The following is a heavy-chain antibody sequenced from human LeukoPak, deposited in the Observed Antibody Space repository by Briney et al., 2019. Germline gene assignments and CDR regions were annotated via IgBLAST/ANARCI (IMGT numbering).Heavy chain of an antibody. Sequence: GGSLRLSCAASGFTFSSYAMSWVRQAPGKGLEWVSSISSSSSHIYYADSVKGRFTISRDNAKNSLYLQMNSLRAEDTAVYYCAKSYGDYEVFDYWGQGTLVTVSS. J-gene: IGHJ4*02. D-gene: IGHD4-17*01. V-gene: IGHV3-21*01. CDR3: AKSYGDYEVFDY. CDR1: GFTFSSYA. CDR2: ISSSSSHI.